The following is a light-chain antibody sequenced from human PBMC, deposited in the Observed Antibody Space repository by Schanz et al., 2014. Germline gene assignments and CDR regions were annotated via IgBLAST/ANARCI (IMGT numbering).Light chain of an antibody. CDR1: SSDVGGSNS. CDR3: AAWDDSLSAWL. V-gene: IGLV2-8*01. Sequence: QSALTQPPSASGSPGQSVTISCTGTSSDVGGSNSVSWYQQLPGKAPKLVISEVSKRPSGVPDRFSGSKSGNTASLAISGLQSEDEADYYCAAWDDSLSAWLFGGGTKLTVL. CDR2: EVS. J-gene: IGLJ3*02.